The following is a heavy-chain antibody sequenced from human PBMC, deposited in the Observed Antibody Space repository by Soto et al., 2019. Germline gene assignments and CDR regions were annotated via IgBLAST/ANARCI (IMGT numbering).Heavy chain of an antibody. J-gene: IGHJ6*02. CDR3: ARGEGSEYHWVQYYYGMDV. D-gene: IGHD2-2*01. CDR2: INPTGGDT. Sequence: QVQLVQSGAEVKKPGASVKVSCKASGYTFTNFYLHWVRQAPGQGLEWVGIINPTGGDTSYAQKFKGRVTMTRDTSTSTVYMELSSLRSEDTAVYYCARGEGSEYHWVQYYYGMDVWGQGTTVTVSS. V-gene: IGHV1-46*01. CDR1: GYTFTNFY.